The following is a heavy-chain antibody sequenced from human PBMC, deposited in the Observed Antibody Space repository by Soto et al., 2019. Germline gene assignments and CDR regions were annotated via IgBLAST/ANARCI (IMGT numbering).Heavy chain of an antibody. V-gene: IGHV3-48*03. CDR2: ISSSGSTI. D-gene: IGHD2-2*01. CDR1: GFTFSSYE. Sequence: GGSLRLSCAASGFTFSSYEMNWVRQAPGKGLEWVSYISSSGSTIYYADSVKGRFTISRDNAKNSLYLQMNSLRAEDTAAYYCASPIGYCSSTSCYPDYYYYGMDVWGQGTTVTVSS. CDR3: ASPIGYCSSTSCYPDYYYYGMDV. J-gene: IGHJ6*02.